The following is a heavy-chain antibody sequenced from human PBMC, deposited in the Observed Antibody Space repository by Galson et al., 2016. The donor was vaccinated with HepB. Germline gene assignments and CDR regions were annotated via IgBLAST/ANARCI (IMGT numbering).Heavy chain of an antibody. J-gene: IGHJ5*02. CDR3: AKGVCSTTSCYPGDWFDP. CDR2: ISGNGGST. V-gene: IGHV3-23*01. Sequence: SLRLSCAASGVTLRSYAMSWVRQAPGKGLEWVSVISGNGGSTYYADSVKGRFTISRDNSKNTLFLQMNSLRAEDTAVYYCAKGVCSTTSCYPGDWFDPWCQGTLVTVSS. CDR1: GVTLRSYA. D-gene: IGHD2-2*01.